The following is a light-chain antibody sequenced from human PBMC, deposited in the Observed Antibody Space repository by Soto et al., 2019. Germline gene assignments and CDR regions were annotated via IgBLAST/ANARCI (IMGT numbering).Light chain of an antibody. Sequence: ATISSSESNCNIGGRAVNSYQQIPGTAPKLLIYSNNQRPSRVPDRFSGSKSGTSAFLAISVLPAEDEADYHCATWYESVSGYVFGT. CDR2: SNN. CDR1: NCNIGGRA. V-gene: IGLV1-44*01. CDR3: ATWYESVSGYV. J-gene: IGLJ1*01.